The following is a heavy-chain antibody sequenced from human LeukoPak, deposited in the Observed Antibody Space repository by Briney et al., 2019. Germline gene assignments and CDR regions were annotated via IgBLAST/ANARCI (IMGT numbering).Heavy chain of an antibody. Sequence: GGSLRLSCAASGSTFSSYSVNWVRQAPGKGLEWVSYISSSSSTIYYADSVKGRFTISRDNAKNSLYLQMNSLRAEDTAVYYCARHYYYYYGMDVWGQGTTVTVSS. CDR2: ISSSSSTI. CDR1: GSTFSSYS. CDR3: ARHYYYYYGMDV. V-gene: IGHV3-48*01. J-gene: IGHJ6*02.